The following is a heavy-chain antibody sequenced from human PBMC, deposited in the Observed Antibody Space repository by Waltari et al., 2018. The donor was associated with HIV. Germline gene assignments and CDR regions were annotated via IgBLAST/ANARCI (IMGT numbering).Heavy chain of an antibody. D-gene: IGHD6-19*01. V-gene: IGHV4-34*02. CDR2: SNHSGTT. CDR1: GGSFSGYY. CDR3: AREAGYNSGWYGGYYFDF. Sequence: QVQLQQWGARQLKASDTLSLTCAVYGGSFSGYYWTWIRQSPGKGLEWIGESNHSGTTNYSPSLKSRVTISRDTSKNQFALKLTSVTAADTAVYYCAREAGYNSGWYGGYYFDFWGQGALVTVSS. J-gene: IGHJ4*02.